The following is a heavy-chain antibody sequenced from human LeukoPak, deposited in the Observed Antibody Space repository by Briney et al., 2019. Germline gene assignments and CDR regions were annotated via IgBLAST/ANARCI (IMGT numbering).Heavy chain of an antibody. D-gene: IGHD2-2*01. J-gene: IGHJ6*02. CDR2: ISGSSFSI. Sequence: GGSLRLSCAASGFTFSTYSMNWVRQAPGKGLESVSSISGSSFSIYYADSVKGRFTISRDNTENSLYLQMNSLRAEDTAVYYCARHKTCSSTSCYGDYYYGMDVWGQGTTVTVSS. V-gene: IGHV3-21*01. CDR1: GFTFSTYS. CDR3: ARHKTCSSTSCYGDYYYGMDV.